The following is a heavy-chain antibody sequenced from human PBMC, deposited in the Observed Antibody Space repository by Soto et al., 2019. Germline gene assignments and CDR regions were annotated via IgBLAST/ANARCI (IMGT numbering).Heavy chain of an antibody. V-gene: IGHV1-69*02. CDR2: IIPILGIA. D-gene: IGHD6-19*01. J-gene: IGHJ4*02. CDR1: GGTFSSYT. CDR3: ARARYSSCWQYYFDY. Sequence: QVQLVQSGAEVKKPGSSVKVSCKASGGTFSSYTISWVRQAPGQGLEWMGRIIPILGIANYAQKFQGRVTITADKSTSTAYMELSSLRSEDTAVYYCARARYSSCWQYYFDYWGQGTLVTVSS.